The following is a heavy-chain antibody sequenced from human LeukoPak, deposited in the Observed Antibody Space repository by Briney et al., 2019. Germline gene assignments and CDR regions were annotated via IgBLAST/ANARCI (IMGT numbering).Heavy chain of an antibody. V-gene: IGHV3-11*01. J-gene: IGHJ4*02. CDR2: ISSSGSTI. CDR3: AREHSSSWCTFDY. CDR1: GFTFSSYW. Sequence: GGSLRLSCAASGFTFSSYWMSWIRQAPGKGLEWVSYISSSGSTIYYADSVKGRFTISRDNAKNSLYLQMNSLRAEDTAVYYCAREHSSSWCTFDYWGQGTLVTVSS. D-gene: IGHD6-13*01.